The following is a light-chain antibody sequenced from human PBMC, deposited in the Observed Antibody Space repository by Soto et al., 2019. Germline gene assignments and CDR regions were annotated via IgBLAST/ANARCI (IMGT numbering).Light chain of an antibody. CDR2: RNN. CDR1: SSNIGSNY. J-gene: IGLJ2*01. V-gene: IGLV1-47*01. Sequence: QPVLTQPPSASGTPGQRVTISCSGSSSNIGSNYVYWYQQLPGTAPKLLIYRNNQRPSGVPDRFSGSKSGTSASLAISGLRSEDEADYYCAAWDDSLSAYVVFGGGTKLTVL. CDR3: AAWDDSLSAYVV.